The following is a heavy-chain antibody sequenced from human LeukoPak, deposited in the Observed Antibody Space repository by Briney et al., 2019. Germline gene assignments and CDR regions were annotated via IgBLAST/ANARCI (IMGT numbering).Heavy chain of an antibody. CDR2: IISGSNTI. CDR3: ARNGALGSCGGSSCPLDH. V-gene: IGHV3-48*02. D-gene: IGHD2-15*01. Sequence: PGGSLRLSCSASGFIFSTYSMTWVRQAPGRGLEWVAYIISGSNTIYYADSVKGRFTVSRDNVKNLLYLQVNSLRDDDTATYYCARNGALGSCGGSSCPLDHWGQGTLVTVSS. CDR1: GFIFSTYS. J-gene: IGHJ4*02.